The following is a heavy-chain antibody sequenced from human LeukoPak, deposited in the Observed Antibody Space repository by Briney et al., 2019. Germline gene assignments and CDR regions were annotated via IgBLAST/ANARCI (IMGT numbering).Heavy chain of an antibody. V-gene: IGHV3-21*01. J-gene: IGHJ4*02. Sequence: GGSLRLSCAGSGFTFSSYWMRWVRQAPGKGLEWVSSISSSNNYIYYADSVKGRFTISRDNAKNSLYLQMNSLRAEDTAVYYCARRSPNYYFDYWGQGTPVTVSS. CDR1: GFTFSSYW. CDR2: ISSSNNYI. CDR3: ARRSPNYYFDY.